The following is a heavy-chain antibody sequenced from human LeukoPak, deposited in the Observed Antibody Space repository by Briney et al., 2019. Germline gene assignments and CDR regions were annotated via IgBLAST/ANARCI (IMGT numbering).Heavy chain of an antibody. CDR1: GGTFSSYA. D-gene: IGHD5-18*01. Sequence: ASVKVSCKASGGTFSSYAISWVRQAPGQGLEWMGIINPSGGSTSYAQKFQGRVTMTRDTSTSTVYMELSSLRSEDTAVYYCARDSNTAMVLFDYWGQGTLVTVSS. J-gene: IGHJ4*02. CDR2: INPSGGST. CDR3: ARDSNTAMVLFDY. V-gene: IGHV1-46*01.